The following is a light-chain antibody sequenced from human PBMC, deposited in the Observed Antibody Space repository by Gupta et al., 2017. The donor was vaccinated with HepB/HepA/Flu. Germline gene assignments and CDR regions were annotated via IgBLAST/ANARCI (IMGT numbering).Light chain of an antibody. Sequence: ASISCRSSQSLLHSNGYNYFDWYLQKPGQSPQLLIYLGSNRASGVPDRFSGSGSGTDFTLKISRVEAEDVGVYYCMQALQTPPTFGQGTRLEIK. CDR2: LGS. J-gene: IGKJ5*01. CDR1: QSLLHSNGYNY. CDR3: MQALQTPPT. V-gene: IGKV2-28*01.